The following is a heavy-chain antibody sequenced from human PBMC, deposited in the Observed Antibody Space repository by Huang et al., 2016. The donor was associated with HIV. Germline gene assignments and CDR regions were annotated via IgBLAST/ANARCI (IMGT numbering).Heavy chain of an antibody. Sequence: QVQVVESGGGVVQPGGSLRLACAASGFTSSSHGMHWVRQEPGKGLEWVAFRKYDGSNKYFADSVKGRFTMSRDNSKNTLYLQMNSLRGEDTAVYYCVKETVQWLVTYWGQGTLVTVSS. CDR2: RKYDGSNK. J-gene: IGHJ4*02. CDR3: VKETVQWLVTY. D-gene: IGHD6-19*01. V-gene: IGHV3-30*02. CDR1: GFTSSSHG.